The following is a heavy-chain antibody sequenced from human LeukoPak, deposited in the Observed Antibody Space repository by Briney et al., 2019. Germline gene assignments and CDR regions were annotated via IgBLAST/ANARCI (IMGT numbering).Heavy chain of an antibody. D-gene: IGHD1-26*01. CDR3: ARGKSGSYGLEDY. V-gene: IGHV3-74*01. Sequence: GGSLRLSCAASGFTFSSYWMHWVRQAPGKGLVWVSRINGDGNSINYADSVRGRFTISRDNAKNTLYLQMNSLRAEDTAVYYCARGKSGSYGLEDYLGHGTLVTVSS. J-gene: IGHJ4*01. CDR2: INGDGNSI. CDR1: GFTFSSYW.